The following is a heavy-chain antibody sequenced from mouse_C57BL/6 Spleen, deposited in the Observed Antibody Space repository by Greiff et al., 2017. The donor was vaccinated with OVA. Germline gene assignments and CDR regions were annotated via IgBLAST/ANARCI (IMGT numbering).Heavy chain of an antibody. CDR2: IWSGGST. V-gene: IGHV2-4*01. D-gene: IGHD3-2*02. CDR3: AKGGQLRLYYAMDY. Sequence: VQLQESGPGLVQPSQSLSITCTVSGFSLTSYGVHWVRQPPGKGLEWLGVIWSGGSTDYNAAFISRLSISKDNSKSQVFFKMNSLQADDTAIYYCAKGGQLRLYYAMDYWGQGTSVTVSS. CDR1: GFSLTSYG. J-gene: IGHJ4*01.